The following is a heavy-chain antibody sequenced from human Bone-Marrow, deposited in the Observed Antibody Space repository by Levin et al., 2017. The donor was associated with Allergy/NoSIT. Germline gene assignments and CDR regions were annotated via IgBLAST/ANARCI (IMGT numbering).Heavy chain of an antibody. V-gene: IGHV3-49*03. Sequence: PGGSLRLSCTGSGFTFDDYAITWFRQAPGKGLEWVSFIRIRAYGATTEYAASVRGRFTVSRDDSKSIAYLEMNSLKTEDTAVYYCARAEKYNWNLGYFDSWGQGTLVTVSS. CDR2: IRIRAYGATT. J-gene: IGHJ4*02. CDR3: ARAEKYNWNLGYFDS. D-gene: IGHD1-20*01. CDR1: GFTFDDYA.